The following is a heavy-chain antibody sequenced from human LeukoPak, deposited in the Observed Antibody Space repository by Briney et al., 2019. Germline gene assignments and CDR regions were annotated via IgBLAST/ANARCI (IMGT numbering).Heavy chain of an antibody. CDR3: ARDPVYYDSSGPFDY. V-gene: IGHV3-48*02. D-gene: IGHD3-22*01. Sequence: AGSLRLSCAASGFTFSSYSMNWVRQAPGKGLEWVSYISSSSSTIYYADSVKGRFTISRDNAKNSLYLQMNSLRDEDTAVYYCARDPVYYDSSGPFDYWGQGTLVTVSS. CDR1: GFTFSSYS. J-gene: IGHJ4*02. CDR2: ISSSSSTI.